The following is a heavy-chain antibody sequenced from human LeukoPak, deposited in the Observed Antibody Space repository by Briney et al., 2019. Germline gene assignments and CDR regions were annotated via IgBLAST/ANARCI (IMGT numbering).Heavy chain of an antibody. CDR2: ITGSSTYI. V-gene: IGHV3-21*05. J-gene: IGHJ4*02. CDR1: GFTFSSYS. CDR3: ESLDY. Sequence: PGGSLRLSCAASGFTFSSYSMNWVRQAPGKGLEWVSFITGSSTYIYYADSVKGRFTISRDNAKNSLYLQMNSLRAEDTAVYYCESLDYWGQGTLVTVSS.